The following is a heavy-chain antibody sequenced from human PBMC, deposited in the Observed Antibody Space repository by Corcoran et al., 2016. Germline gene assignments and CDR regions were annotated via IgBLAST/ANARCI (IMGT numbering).Heavy chain of an antibody. CDR2: IYSGGST. Sequence: EVQLVESGGGLIQPGGSLRLSCAASGFTVSSNYMSWVRQAPGKGLEWVSVIYSGGSTYSADSVKGRFTISRDNSKNTLYIQMNSLRAEDTAVDYCATSGWYFSYYYYGMDFWGQGTTVTVSS. V-gene: IGHV3-53*01. J-gene: IGHJ6*02. CDR3: ATSGWYFSYYYYGMDF. CDR1: GFTVSSNY. D-gene: IGHD6-19*01.